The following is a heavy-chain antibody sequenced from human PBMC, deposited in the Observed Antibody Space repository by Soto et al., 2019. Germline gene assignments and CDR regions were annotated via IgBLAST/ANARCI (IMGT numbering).Heavy chain of an antibody. CDR1: GLRIDDYG. Sequence: EVQLVESGGGLVQPGTSLRLSCEVSGLRIDDYGMHWVRPVPGKGLAWVSGILWKSGATGYADSVKGRFTISRDHAKNYLSMQMNSLRGEDTALYYCVKDTQHGGAGVWGQGTTVTFAS. J-gene: IGHJ6*02. CDR3: VKDTQHGGAGV. D-gene: IGHD2-21*01. CDR2: ILWKSGAT. V-gene: IGHV3-9*01.